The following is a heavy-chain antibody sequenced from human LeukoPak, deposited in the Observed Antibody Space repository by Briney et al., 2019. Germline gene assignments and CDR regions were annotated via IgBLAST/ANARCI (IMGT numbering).Heavy chain of an antibody. V-gene: IGHV1-69*01. J-gene: IGHJ6*04. CDR2: IIPIFGTA. CDR1: VGTFSSYA. Sequence: GTSVKVSCKASVGTFSSYAISWVRQAPGQGLEWMGGIIPIFGTANYAQKFQGRVTITADESTSAAYMELSSLRSEDTAVYYCARDGLGYDGSGIYYNALYYYYGMDVWGKGTTVTVSS. D-gene: IGHD3-10*01. CDR3: ARDGLGYDGSGIYYNALYYYYGMDV.